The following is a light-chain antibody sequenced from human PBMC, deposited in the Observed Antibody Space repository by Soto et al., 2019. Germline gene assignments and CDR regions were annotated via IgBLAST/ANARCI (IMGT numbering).Light chain of an antibody. V-gene: IGKV1-9*01. CDR1: QGISSY. CDR2: DAS. CDR3: QQYETFSGT. J-gene: IGKJ1*01. Sequence: IQLTQSPSSLSASVGDRVTITCRASQGISSYLAWYQQKPGEAPKLLIYDASALPRGVPSRFSGSGSGTKFTLTIASLQPDDFATYYCQQYETFSGTFGPGTKVEI.